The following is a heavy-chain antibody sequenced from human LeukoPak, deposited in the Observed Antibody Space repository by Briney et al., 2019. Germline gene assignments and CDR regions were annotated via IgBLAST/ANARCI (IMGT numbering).Heavy chain of an antibody. CDR3: ARDPVEWELLLDY. V-gene: IGHV3-7*01. D-gene: IGHD1-26*01. J-gene: IGHJ4*02. Sequence: GGSLRLSCAASGFTFNTYWMSWVRQTPGKGLEWVANIKEDGSQKNYVDSVKGRFSISRDNARNSVYLQMASLRVEDTAVYYCARDPVEWELLLDYWGQGTLVTVSS. CDR2: IKEDGSQK. CDR1: GFTFNTYW.